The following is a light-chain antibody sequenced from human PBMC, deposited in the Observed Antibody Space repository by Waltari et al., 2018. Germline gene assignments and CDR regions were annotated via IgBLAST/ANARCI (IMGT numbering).Light chain of an antibody. CDR2: GAS. J-gene: IGKJ1*01. Sequence: EIVMTQSPATLSVSPGERATLSCRASQSVSSNLGWYQQKPGQAPRLLIYGASTRATGIPVRFSGSGSGTKFTLTISSLQSEDFAVYYCQQYNNWPRTFGQGTKVEVK. V-gene: IGKV3-15*01. CDR3: QQYNNWPRT. CDR1: QSVSSN.